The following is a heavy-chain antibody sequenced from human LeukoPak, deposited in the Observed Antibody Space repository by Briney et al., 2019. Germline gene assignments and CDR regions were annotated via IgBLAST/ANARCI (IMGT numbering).Heavy chain of an antibody. D-gene: IGHD2-2*01. V-gene: IGHV1-8*01. J-gene: IGHJ5*02. CDR1: GYTFASYD. CDR2: MNTNSGNT. Sequence: ASVKVSCKASGYTFASYDINWVRQATGQGLEWMGWMNTNSGNTGHAQKFQGRLTMTRDTSTNTAYMELSSLRSEDTAVYYCARGGDIAVVPAAMVGPWGQGTLVTVSS. CDR3: ARGGDIAVVPAAMVGP.